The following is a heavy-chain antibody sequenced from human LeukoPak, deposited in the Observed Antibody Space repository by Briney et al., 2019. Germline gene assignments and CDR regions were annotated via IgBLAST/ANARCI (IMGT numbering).Heavy chain of an antibody. V-gene: IGHV4-59*01. D-gene: IGHD6-19*01. CDR2: IYYSGST. CDR3: ARFGTYCSGWYPKDYYFDY. J-gene: IGHJ4*02. Sequence: SETLSLTCTVSGGSISSYYWSWIRQPPGKGLEWIGYIYYSGSTNYNPSLKSRVTISVDTSKNQFSLKLSSVTAADTAVYYCARFGTYCSGWYPKDYYFDYWGQGTLVTVSS. CDR1: GGSISSYY.